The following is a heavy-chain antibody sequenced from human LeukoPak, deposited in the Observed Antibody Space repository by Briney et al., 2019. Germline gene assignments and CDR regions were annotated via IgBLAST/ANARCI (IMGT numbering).Heavy chain of an antibody. CDR3: ANPVEMATIGGLDY. V-gene: IGHV3-23*01. D-gene: IGHD5-24*01. CDR2: VIDSGKDR. J-gene: IGHJ4*02. CDR1: GFSFSRNA. Sequence: GGSLRLSCAASGFSFSRNAMTWVRQAPGMGLEWVSSVIDSGKDRYYAGSVKGRFTISRDNSKDTLYLQMNSLRVEDTAVYYCANPVEMATIGGLDYWGQGTLVTVSS.